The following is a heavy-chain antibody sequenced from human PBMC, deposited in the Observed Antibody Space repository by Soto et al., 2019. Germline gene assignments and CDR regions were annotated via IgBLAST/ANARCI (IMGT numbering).Heavy chain of an antibody. CDR3: AKDRVSSSWFFDY. J-gene: IGHJ4*02. CDR2: ISGSGGST. CDR1: GFTFSSYA. Sequence: LRLSCAASGFTFSSYAMSWVRQAPGKGLEWVSAISGSGGSTYYADSVKGRFTISRDNSKNTLYLQMNSLRAEDTAVYYCAKDRVSSSWFFDYWGQGTLVTVSS. D-gene: IGHD6-13*01. V-gene: IGHV3-23*01.